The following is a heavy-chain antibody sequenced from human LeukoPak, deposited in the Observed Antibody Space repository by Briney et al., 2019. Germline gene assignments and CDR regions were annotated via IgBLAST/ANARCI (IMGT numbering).Heavy chain of an antibody. CDR3: AREGYSSGWYKPDAFDI. D-gene: IGHD6-19*01. V-gene: IGHV3-21*01. CDR1: GFTFSSYS. Sequence: GGSLRLSCAASGFTFSSYSMNWVRQAPGKGLEWVSSISSSSSYIYYADSVKGRFTISRDNAKNSLYLQMNSLRAEGTAVYYCAREGYSSGWYKPDAFDIWGQGTMVTVSS. CDR2: ISSSSSYI. J-gene: IGHJ3*02.